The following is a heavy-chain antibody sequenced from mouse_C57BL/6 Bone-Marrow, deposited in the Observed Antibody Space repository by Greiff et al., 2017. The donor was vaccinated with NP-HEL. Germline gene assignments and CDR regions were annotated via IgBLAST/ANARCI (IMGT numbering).Heavy chain of an antibody. CDR1: GFSLTSYG. V-gene: IGHV2-6*01. CDR3: ASGPYAMDY. J-gene: IGHJ4*01. Sequence: VQGVESGPGLVAPSQSLSITCTVSGFSLTSYGVDWVRQSPGKGLEWLGVIWGVGSTNYNSALKSRLSISKDNSKSQVFLKMNSLQTDDTAMYYCASGPYAMDYWGQGTSVTVSS. CDR2: IWGVGST.